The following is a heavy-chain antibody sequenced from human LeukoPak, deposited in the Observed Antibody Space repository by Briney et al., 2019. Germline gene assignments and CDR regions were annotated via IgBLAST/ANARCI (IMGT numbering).Heavy chain of an antibody. CDR3: ARDGARDYYDRSGYFSFAFDI. V-gene: IGHV3-11*01. D-gene: IGHD3-22*01. Sequence: GGSLRLSCAVSGFTFSDYYMSWLRQAPGKGLEWVSYISSSDSTIYYADSVKGRFTFSRDNAKNSLYLQMNSLRAEDTAVYYCARDGARDYYDRSGYFSFAFDIWGQGTLVTVSS. J-gene: IGHJ3*02. CDR1: GFTFSDYY. CDR2: ISSSDSTI.